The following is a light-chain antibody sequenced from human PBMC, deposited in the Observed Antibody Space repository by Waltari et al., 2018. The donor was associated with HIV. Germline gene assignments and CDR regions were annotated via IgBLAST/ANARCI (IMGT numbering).Light chain of an antibody. Sequence: QSALTQPPSASGSPGQSVTLSCTGTSSDVGGYNHVSWYQHHPGKAPKILLYEVTSRPPGFPARFSGSKSGNTASLTVSGLQADDEADYYCVSYAGVKNRWAFGGGTKLTVL. J-gene: IGLJ3*02. CDR1: SSDVGGYNH. CDR2: EVT. CDR3: VSYAGVKNRWA. V-gene: IGLV2-8*01.